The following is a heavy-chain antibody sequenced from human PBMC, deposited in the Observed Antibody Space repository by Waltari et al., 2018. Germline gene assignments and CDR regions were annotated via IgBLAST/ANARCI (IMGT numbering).Heavy chain of an antibody. CDR1: VDPINNSY. Sequence: QVQLQESGPGLVKPSETLSLTCTVPVDPINNSYWSWIRQPPGKGLDYIGYVSSSGGTNSNPSLKSRVTISLDTSKNQFSLKLSSVTAADTAVYYCARLPIPSYYYGMDVWGQGTTVTVSS. D-gene: IGHD2-21*01. J-gene: IGHJ6*02. CDR3: ARLPIPSYYYGMDV. V-gene: IGHV4-4*09. CDR2: VSSSGGT.